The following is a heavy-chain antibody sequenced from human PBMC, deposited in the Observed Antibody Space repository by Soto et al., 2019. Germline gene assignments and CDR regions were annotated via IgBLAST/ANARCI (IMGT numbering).Heavy chain of an antibody. J-gene: IGHJ5*02. D-gene: IGHD2-21*01. CDR2: MNPKNGYT. CDR1: GYNFGNYD. Sequence: QVQLVQSGAEVKQPGASVKVSCKASGYNFGNYDLNWVRQATGQGLEWRGWMNPKNGYTGQAQKFQGRVTLTRDTTISTAYMELTGLSPEDTAVSYCSRGPSRLIMIEEPVEGLLWLDPWGQGTLVIVSS. V-gene: IGHV1-8*02. CDR3: SRGPSRLIMIEEPVEGLLWLDP.